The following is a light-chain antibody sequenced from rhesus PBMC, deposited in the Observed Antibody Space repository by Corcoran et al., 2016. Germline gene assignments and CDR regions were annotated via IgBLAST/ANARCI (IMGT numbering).Light chain of an antibody. V-gene: IGKV1S19*01. CDR2: ASS. CDR1: QGISDY. J-gene: IGKJ2*01. Sequence: DIQMTQSPSSLSASVGDRVTITCRASQGISDYLNWYQQKQGKAPKRLIDASSSLESGVPSRSSGSGSGTDCTLTISNRQPEDFTAYYCQQHNTDPYSFGQGTKVEIK. CDR3: QQHNTDPYS.